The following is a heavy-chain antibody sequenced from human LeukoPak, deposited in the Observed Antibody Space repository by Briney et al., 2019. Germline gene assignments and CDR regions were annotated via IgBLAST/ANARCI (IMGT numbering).Heavy chain of an antibody. J-gene: IGHJ4*02. CDR3: ARSADGYTCGHFDF. Sequence: ASVTVSFTASGYTFTAYYMHWVRQAPGQGLEWMGWINPNTGDTNYAQNFQGRVTMNRDTSISTAYMELSSLRSDDTAVYYCARSADGYTCGHFDFWGQGTLVTVSS. V-gene: IGHV1-2*02. D-gene: IGHD5-18*01. CDR2: INPNTGDT. CDR1: GYTFTAYY.